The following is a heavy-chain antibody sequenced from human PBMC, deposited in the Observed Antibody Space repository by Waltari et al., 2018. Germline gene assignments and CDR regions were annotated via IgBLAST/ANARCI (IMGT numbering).Heavy chain of an antibody. V-gene: IGHV4-34*01. J-gene: IGHJ4*02. CDR1: GGSFSGYY. CDR2: VNHGGDT. CDR3: ARAPGYKGYFDY. D-gene: IGHD5-12*01. Sequence: QVQLQGWGAGLLRPSETLSLTCAVSGGSFSGYYWSWIRQSPGKGLEWLGDVNHGGDTNYSPSLESRVTISVDMSKNQFSLKMRSVTAADTAIYYCARAPGYKGYFDYWGRGTLVTVSS.